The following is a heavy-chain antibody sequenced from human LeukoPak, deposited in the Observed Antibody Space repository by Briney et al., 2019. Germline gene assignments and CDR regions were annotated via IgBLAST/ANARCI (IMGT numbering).Heavy chain of an antibody. V-gene: IGHV3-30-3*01. D-gene: IGHD4-17*01. CDR1: GFTFSSYA. CDR3: YGDYDAFDI. Sequence: GGSLRLSCAASGFTFSSYAMHWVRQAPGKGLEWAAVISYDGSNKYYADSVKGRFTISRDNSKNTLYLQMNSLRAEDTAVYYCYGDYDAFDIWGQGTMVTVPS. CDR2: ISYDGSNK. J-gene: IGHJ3*02.